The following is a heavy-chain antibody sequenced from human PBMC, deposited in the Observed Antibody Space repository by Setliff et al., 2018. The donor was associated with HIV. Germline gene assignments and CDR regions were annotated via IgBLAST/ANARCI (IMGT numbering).Heavy chain of an antibody. J-gene: IGHJ3*01. D-gene: IGHD3-3*01. CDR3: ARGRLATLFGVVVPTVAAFDV. CDR1: GGSFHNYH. V-gene: IGHV4-34*01. CDR2: ITHSGIT. Sequence: PSETLSLTCAVYGGSFHNYHWTRIRQSPENGLEWIGQITHSGITNYNPSLNSRVTTSVDTSKNQFSLNLTSVTAADTALYYCARGRLATLFGVVVPTVAAFDVWGQGTKVTVSS.